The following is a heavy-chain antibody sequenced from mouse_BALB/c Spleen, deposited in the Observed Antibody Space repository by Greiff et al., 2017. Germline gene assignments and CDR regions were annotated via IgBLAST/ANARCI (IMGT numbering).Heavy chain of an antibody. V-gene: IGHV14-3*02. CDR2: IDPANGNT. Sequence: VQLKESGAELVKPGASVKLSCTASGFNIKDTYMHWVKQRPEQGLEWIGRIDPANGNTKYDPKFQGKATITADTSSNTAYLQLSSLTSEDTAVYYCALDSSGPWFAYWGQGTLVTVSA. J-gene: IGHJ3*01. D-gene: IGHD3-2*01. CDR1: GFNIKDTY. CDR3: ALDSSGPWFAY.